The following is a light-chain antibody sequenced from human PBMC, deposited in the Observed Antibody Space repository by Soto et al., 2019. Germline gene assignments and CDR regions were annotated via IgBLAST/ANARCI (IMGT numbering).Light chain of an antibody. V-gene: IGKV2-24*01. J-gene: IGKJ2*01. CDR1: QGLVHSDGNTY. CDR2: KIS. CDR3: MQATQSYT. Sequence: DIVLPQTPLPLHVTLGQPASISCRPSQGLVHSDGNTYFNGLQQRPGQPPRLLIYKISNRFPGVPDRFSGSGAGADFTLKISRVEAEDVGVYYCMQATQSYTFGQGTKLEIK.